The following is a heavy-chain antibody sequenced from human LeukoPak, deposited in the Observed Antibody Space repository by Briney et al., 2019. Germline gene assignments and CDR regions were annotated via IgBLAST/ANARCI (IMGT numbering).Heavy chain of an antibody. Sequence: ASVKVSCKASGYTFTSYAMHWVRQAPGQRLEWMGWINAGNGNTKYSQKFQGRVTITRDTSASTAYMELSSLRSEDTAVYYCARGEFYYGSGSYYSFDYWGQGTLVTVSS. D-gene: IGHD3-10*01. CDR2: INAGNGNT. J-gene: IGHJ4*02. CDR3: ARGEFYYGSGSYYSFDY. CDR1: GYTFTSYA. V-gene: IGHV1-3*01.